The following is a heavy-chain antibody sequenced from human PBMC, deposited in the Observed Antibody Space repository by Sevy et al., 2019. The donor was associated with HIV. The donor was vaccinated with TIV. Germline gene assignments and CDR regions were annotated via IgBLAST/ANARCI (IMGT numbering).Heavy chain of an antibody. Sequence: GGSLRLSCAASGFTFSSYAMHWVRQAPGKGLEWVAVISYDGSNKYYADSVKGRFTISRDNSKTTLYLQMNSLRAEDTAVYYCATERVEGGAIFDYWGQGTLVTVSS. CDR2: ISYDGSNK. J-gene: IGHJ4*02. CDR3: ATERVEGGAIFDY. CDR1: GFTFSSYA. D-gene: IGHD3-16*01. V-gene: IGHV3-30-3*01.